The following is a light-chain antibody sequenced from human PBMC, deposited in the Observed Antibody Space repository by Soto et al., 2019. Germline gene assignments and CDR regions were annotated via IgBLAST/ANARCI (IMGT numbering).Light chain of an antibody. CDR1: SSDVGGYNY. CDR2: DVS. CDR3: CSNAGTYTSV. V-gene: IGLV2-11*01. J-gene: IGLJ3*02. Sequence: QSALTQPRSVSGSPGQSVTISCTGTSSDVGGYNYVSWYQQHPGKAPKLMIYDVSKRPSGVPDRFSGSKSGNTASLTISGLQAEDEDDYYCCSNAGTYTSVFGGGTKLTVL.